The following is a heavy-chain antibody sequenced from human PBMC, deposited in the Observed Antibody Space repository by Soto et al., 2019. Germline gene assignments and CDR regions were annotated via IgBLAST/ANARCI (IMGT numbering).Heavy chain of an antibody. V-gene: IGHV3-23*01. CDR1: GFTFSSYS. CDR2: ISGSGESK. J-gene: IGHJ4*02. D-gene: IGHD4-17*01. CDR3: AKSTGDRWTTYYFHW. Sequence: DVQLLESGGGLVQPGGSLILSCAASGFTFSSYSTSWVRQAPGKGLEWVSGISGSGESKHYADSVRGRFAISRDNSKNTLYLQMNSLRVEDTAVYYCAKSTGDRWTTYYFHWWGQGTLVTVSS.